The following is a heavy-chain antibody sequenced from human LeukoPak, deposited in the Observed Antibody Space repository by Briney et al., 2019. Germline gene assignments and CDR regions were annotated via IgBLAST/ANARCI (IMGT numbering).Heavy chain of an antibody. Sequence: SETLSLTCNVSGGSISSYYWSWIRQPAGKGLEWIGRIYTSGSTNYNPSLKSRVTMSVDTSKNQFSPKLSSVTAADTAVYYCARVHVLLWFGSPTPDYYMDVWGKGTTVTVSS. D-gene: IGHD3-10*01. CDR2: IYTSGST. CDR3: ARVHVLLWFGSPTPDYYMDV. CDR1: GGSISSYY. J-gene: IGHJ6*03. V-gene: IGHV4-4*07.